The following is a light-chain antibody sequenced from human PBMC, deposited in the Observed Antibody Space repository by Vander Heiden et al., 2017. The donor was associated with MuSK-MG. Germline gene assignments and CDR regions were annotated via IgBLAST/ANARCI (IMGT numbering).Light chain of an antibody. CDR2: DAS. CDR3: QQRSNCPKT. V-gene: IGKV3-11*01. CDR1: QSVATY. Sequence: EIVLTQSPATLSLSPGERATLSCRASQSVATYLVWYQQKPGQAPRLLMDDASNRATDIPARFSGSGSGTDFTLTISSLEPEDFAVYYCQQRSNCPKTFGQGTKLEIK. J-gene: IGKJ1*01.